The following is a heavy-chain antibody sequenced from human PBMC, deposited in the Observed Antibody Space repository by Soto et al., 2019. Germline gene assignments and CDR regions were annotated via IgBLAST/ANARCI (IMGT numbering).Heavy chain of an antibody. CDR1: GFIFSSFA. CDR2: IWHDGSNT. J-gene: IGHJ5*02. V-gene: IGHV3-33*01. D-gene: IGHD4-17*01. CDR3: ARGHRYGDFAGKSPIDA. Sequence: PGGSLRLSCEVSGFIFSSFAFHWVRQGPGRGLEWVAVIWHDGSNTYYVDSVKGRFTISRDNSKSTLYLQMHSLTDDDTGVYYCARGHRYGDFAGKSPIDAWGQGTLVTVSS.